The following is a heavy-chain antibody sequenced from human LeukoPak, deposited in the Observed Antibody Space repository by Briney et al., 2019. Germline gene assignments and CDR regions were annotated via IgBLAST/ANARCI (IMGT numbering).Heavy chain of an antibody. V-gene: IGHV3-48*02. CDR3: AREIVGAVDY. CDR1: GFTFSSYS. Sequence: PGGSLRLSCAASGFTFSSYSMNWIRQAPGKGLEWVSYISSSSNVYYADSVKGRFTISRDNAKNSLYLQMNSLRDEDTAVYYCAREIVGAVDYWSQGTLVTVSS. D-gene: IGHD2/OR15-2a*01. J-gene: IGHJ4*02. CDR2: ISSSSNV.